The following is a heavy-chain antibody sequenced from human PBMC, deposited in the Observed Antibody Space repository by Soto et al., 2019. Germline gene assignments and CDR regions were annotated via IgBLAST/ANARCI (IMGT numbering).Heavy chain of an antibody. CDR2: ISYDGSNK. CDR1: GFTFSSYA. CDR3: ASGYYYDSRGSESDY. D-gene: IGHD3-22*01. Sequence: QVQLVESGGGVVQPGRSLRLSCAASGFTFSSYAMLWVRQAPGKGLEWVAVISYDGSNKYYADSVKGRFTISRDNSKNTLYLQMNSLRAEDTAVYYCASGYYYDSRGSESDYWGQGTLVTVSS. V-gene: IGHV3-30-3*01. J-gene: IGHJ4*02.